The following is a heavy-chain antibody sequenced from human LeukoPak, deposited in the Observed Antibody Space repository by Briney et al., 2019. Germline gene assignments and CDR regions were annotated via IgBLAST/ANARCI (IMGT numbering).Heavy chain of an antibody. CDR2: IIPIFGTA. CDR1: GYTFTGYY. Sequence: ASVKVSCKASGYTFTGYYMHSVRQAPGQGREWMGGIIPIFGTANYAQKFQGRVTITAEKSTSTAYMELSSLRSEDTAVYYCARGYYRAAAGSTLWAYFDYWGQGTLVTVSS. D-gene: IGHD6-13*01. V-gene: IGHV1-69*06. J-gene: IGHJ4*02. CDR3: ARGYYRAAAGSTLWAYFDY.